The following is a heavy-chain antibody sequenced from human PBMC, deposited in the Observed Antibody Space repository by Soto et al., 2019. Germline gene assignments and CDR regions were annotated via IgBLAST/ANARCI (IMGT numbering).Heavy chain of an antibody. CDR1: GYTLTELS. V-gene: IGHV1-24*01. CDR3: ARLGTAMVRDAFDI. J-gene: IGHJ3*02. D-gene: IGHD5-18*01. Sequence: ASVKVSCKVSGYTLTELSMHWVRQAPGKGLEWMGGFDPEDGETIYAQKFQGRVTMTEDTSTDTAYMELSSLRSEDTAVYYCARLGTAMVRDAFDIWGQGTMVTVSS. CDR2: FDPEDGET.